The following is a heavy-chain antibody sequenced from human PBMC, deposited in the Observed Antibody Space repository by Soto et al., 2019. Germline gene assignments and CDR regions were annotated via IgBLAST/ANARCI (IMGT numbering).Heavy chain of an antibody. Sequence: QAQLVQSGAEVKKSGASVRVSCKAFGYTLTNYGVTWVRQAPGQGLEWLGRVTPYKADTNSAQNLQGRVTMATDTSTNTAYLELRSLRSDDTAVYFCATDGPSNSGNLYAFDIWGQGTMVTVSA. D-gene: IGHD5-12*01. CDR2: VTPYKADT. J-gene: IGHJ3*02. CDR1: GYTLTNYG. CDR3: ATDGPSNSGNLYAFDI. V-gene: IGHV1-18*04.